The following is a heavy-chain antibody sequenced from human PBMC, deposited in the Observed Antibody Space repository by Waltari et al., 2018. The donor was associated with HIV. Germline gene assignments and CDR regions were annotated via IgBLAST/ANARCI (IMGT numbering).Heavy chain of an antibody. Sequence: QVQLQESGPGLVKPSETLSLTCSVSGGSISNYYWSWIRQPPGKGLEWIAYIYYSGSTTYNPSLKSRVTISVDTSENQFSLNLTSVTAADTAVYYCARGHIEVAGFFDYWGQGVLVSVSS. CDR2: IYYSGST. CDR1: GGSISNYY. V-gene: IGHV4-59*01. D-gene: IGHD6-19*01. J-gene: IGHJ4*02. CDR3: ARGHIEVAGFFDY.